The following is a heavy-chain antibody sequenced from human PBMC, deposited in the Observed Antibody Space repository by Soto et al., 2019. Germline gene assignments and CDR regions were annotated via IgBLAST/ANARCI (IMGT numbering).Heavy chain of an antibody. Sequence: WETLSLTCAVSCGSISSYYGGWILQPPGKGLEWVGYIYYSGSTNYNPSLKSRVTISVDTSKNQVSLKLNSVTAADTAVYYCVSSKRFLEWLFRWFDPWGQGTLVTVSS. J-gene: IGHJ5*02. CDR3: VSSKRFLEWLFRWFDP. V-gene: IGHV4-59*08. CDR1: CGSISSYY. D-gene: IGHD3-3*01. CDR2: IYYSGST.